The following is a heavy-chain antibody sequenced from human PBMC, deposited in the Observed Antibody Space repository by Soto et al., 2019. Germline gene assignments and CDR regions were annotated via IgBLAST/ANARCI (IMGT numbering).Heavy chain of an antibody. CDR1: GFNVNSDY. Sequence: GGSLRLSCAASGFNVNSDYMNWVRQTPGKGLEWVASIYSGETTSYADSVRGRFTISSDTSKNTLYFQLSSLRIEDTAVYYCTRDGRGLGRLSLFEYWGQGVLVTVSS. D-gene: IGHD2-21*02. CDR3: TRDGRGLGRLSLFEY. V-gene: IGHV3-53*01. CDR2: IYSGETT. J-gene: IGHJ4*02.